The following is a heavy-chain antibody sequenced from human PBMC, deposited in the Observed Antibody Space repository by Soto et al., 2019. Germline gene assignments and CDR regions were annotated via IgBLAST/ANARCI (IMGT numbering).Heavy chain of an antibody. J-gene: IGHJ5*02. Sequence: GGSLRLSCAASGFTFSSYSMNWVRQAPGKGLEWVSSIGSSSSYIYYTDSVKGRFTISRDNAKNSLYLQMNSLRAEDTAVYYCARWSVFADYNWFDPWGQGTLVTVSS. D-gene: IGHD3-3*01. CDR3: ARWSVFADYNWFDP. CDR1: GFTFSSYS. V-gene: IGHV3-21*01. CDR2: IGSSSSYI.